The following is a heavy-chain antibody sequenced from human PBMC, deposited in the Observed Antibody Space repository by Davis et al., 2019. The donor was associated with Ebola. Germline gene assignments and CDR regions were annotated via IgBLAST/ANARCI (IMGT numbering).Heavy chain of an antibody. V-gene: IGHV1-3*01. CDR1: GYTFTSYA. CDR3: ARGIYSSSWYGAY. CDR2: INAGNGNT. J-gene: IGHJ4*02. Sequence: ASVKVSCKASGYTFTSYAMHWVRQAPGQRLEWMGWINAGNGNTKYSQKFQGRVTITRDTSASTAYMELSSLRSEDTAVYYCARGIYSSSWYGAYWGQGTLVTVSS. D-gene: IGHD6-13*01.